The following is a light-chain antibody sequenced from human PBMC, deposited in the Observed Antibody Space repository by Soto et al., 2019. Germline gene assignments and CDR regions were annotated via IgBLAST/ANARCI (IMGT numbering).Light chain of an antibody. CDR3: SSFTSSVTYV. J-gene: IGLJ1*01. CDR1: SSDVGGHNS. V-gene: IGLV2-14*01. CDR2: DVS. Sequence: QSVLTQPASVSGSPGQSITISCTGTSSDVGGHNSVSWYRQDPGKAPKLMIYDVSNRPSGVSDRFSGSKSGNTASLTISGLQIEDEADYYCSSFTSSVTYVFGTGTKVNAL.